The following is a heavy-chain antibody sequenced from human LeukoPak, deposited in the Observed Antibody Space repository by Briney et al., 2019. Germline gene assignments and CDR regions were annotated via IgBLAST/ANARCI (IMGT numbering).Heavy chain of an antibody. J-gene: IGHJ3*02. CDR1: GLTFSSYD. CDR3: VLGAYWNDDKNAFHI. CDR2: IGGTGDI. Sequence: PGGSLRLSCAASGLTFSSYDMHWVRQVPGEGLEWVSSIGGTGDIYYAGSVKGRFTVSRDNAKKFLYLQMSSLRAGDTAVYFCVLGAYWNDDKNAFHIWGPGTMVTVSS. V-gene: IGHV3-13*01. D-gene: IGHD1-1*01.